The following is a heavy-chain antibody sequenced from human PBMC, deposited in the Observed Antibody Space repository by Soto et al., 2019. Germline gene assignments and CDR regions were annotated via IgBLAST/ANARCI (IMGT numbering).Heavy chain of an antibody. V-gene: IGHV1-18*01. CDR2: ISGFNGKT. CDR1: GYSFARYG. CDR3: ARDRNYFGPAGTNWFDL. J-gene: IGHJ5*02. Sequence: LQSAAELRSPGASVKVSCKTSGYSFARYGVSWVRQAPGQGLEWLGWISGFNGKTEYTQTLRDRVTLSTDTSTGTAYLELRRVKSDDTAIYYCARDRNYFGPAGTNWFDLWGQGTVVTVSS. D-gene: IGHD3-9*01.